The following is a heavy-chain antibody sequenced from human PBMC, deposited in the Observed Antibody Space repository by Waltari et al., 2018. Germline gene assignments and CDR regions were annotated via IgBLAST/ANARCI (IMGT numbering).Heavy chain of an antibody. D-gene: IGHD3-3*01. CDR2: IYPGDSDT. CDR3: ARSDGDYFDY. Sequence: VRQMPGKGLEWMGIIYPGDSDTRYSPSFQGQVTISADKSIRTAYLQWSSLKASDTAMYYCARSDGDYFDYWGQGTLVNVSS. J-gene: IGHJ4*02. V-gene: IGHV5-51*01.